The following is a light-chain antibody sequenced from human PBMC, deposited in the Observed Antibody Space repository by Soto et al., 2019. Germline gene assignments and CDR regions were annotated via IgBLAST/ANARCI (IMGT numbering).Light chain of an antibody. CDR1: QSVSNN. V-gene: IGKV3-15*01. CDR2: YAS. J-gene: IGKJ5*01. CDR3: QQYNNWPPIT. Sequence: EMMMTQSRATLSVSPGERATLSCRASQSVSNNVAWYQQKPGQAPRLLIYYASTRATGIPARFSGSGSGTEFTLTISSLPSEDFALYYCQQYNNWPPITFGQGKRLEIK.